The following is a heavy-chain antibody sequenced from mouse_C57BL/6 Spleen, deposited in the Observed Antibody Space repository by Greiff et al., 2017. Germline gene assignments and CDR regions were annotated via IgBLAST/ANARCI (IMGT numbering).Heavy chain of an antibody. CDR3: TTRYGSTYVDY. V-gene: IGHV14-4*01. CDR1: GFNIKDDY. J-gene: IGHJ2*01. D-gene: IGHD1-1*01. Sequence: EVQLQQSGAELVRPGASVKLSCTASGFNIKDDYMHWVKQRPEQGLEWIGWIDPENGDTEYASKFQGKAPITADTSSNTAYLQLSSLTTEDTAVYYYTTRYGSTYVDYWGQGTTLTVSS. CDR2: IDPENGDT.